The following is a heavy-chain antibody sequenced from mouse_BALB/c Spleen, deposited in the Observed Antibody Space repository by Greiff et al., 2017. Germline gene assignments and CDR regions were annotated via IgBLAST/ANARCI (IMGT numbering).Heavy chain of an antibody. V-gene: IGHV5-6-3*01. CDR2: INSNGGST. J-gene: IGHJ2*01. CDR1: GFTFSSYG. CDR3: ARAVVPRY. D-gene: IGHD1-1*01. Sequence: VQLKESGGGLVQPGGSLKLSCAASGFTFSSYGMSWVRQTPDKRLELVATINSNGGSTYYPDSVKGRFTISRDNAKNTLYLQMSSLKSEDTAMYYCARAVVPRYWGQGTTLTVSS.